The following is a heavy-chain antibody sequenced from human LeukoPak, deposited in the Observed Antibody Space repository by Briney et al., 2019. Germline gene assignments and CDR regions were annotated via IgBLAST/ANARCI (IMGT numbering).Heavy chain of an antibody. V-gene: IGHV2-70*11. Sequence: SGPMLVKPTQTLTLTCTSSGFSLSTSGMCVSWIRQPPGKALEWLARIDWDDDKYYSTSLKTRLTISKDTSKNQVVLTMTNMDPVDTATYYCARIRWSGSYFWFDPWGQGTLVTVSS. CDR1: GFSLSTSGMC. J-gene: IGHJ5*02. D-gene: IGHD1-26*01. CDR3: ARIRWSGSYFWFDP. CDR2: IDWDDDK.